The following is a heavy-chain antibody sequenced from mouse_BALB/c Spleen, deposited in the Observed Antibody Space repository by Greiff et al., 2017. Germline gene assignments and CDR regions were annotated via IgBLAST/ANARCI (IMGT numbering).Heavy chain of an antibody. V-gene: IGHV5-6*01. D-gene: IGHD2-4*01. J-gene: IGHJ3*01. Sequence: EVMLVESGGDLVKPGGSLKLSCAASGFTFSSYGMSWVRQTPDKRLEWVATISSGGSYTYYPDSVKGRFTISRDNAKNTLYLQMSSLKSEDTAMYYCARHLYDYVLFAYWGQGTLVTVSA. CDR1: GFTFSSYG. CDR3: ARHLYDYVLFAY. CDR2: ISSGGSYT.